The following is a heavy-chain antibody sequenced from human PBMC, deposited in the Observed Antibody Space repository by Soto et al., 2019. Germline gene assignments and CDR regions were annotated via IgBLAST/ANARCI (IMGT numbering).Heavy chain of an antibody. J-gene: IGHJ6*03. D-gene: IGHD1-1*01. V-gene: IGHV1-18*01. CDR1: GYTFTSYG. CDR2: ISAYNGNT. Sequence: QVQLVQSGAEVKKPGASVKVSCKASGYTFTSYGISWVRQAPGQGLEWMGWISAYNGNTNYAQKLQGRVTMTTDTPTSTDYMELRGLRSDDTAVYYCARGGPGTGRYYYYYMDVWGKGTTVTVSS. CDR3: ARGGPGTGRYYYYYMDV.